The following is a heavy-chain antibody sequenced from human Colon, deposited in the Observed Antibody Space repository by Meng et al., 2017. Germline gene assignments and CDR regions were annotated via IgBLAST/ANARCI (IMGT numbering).Heavy chain of an antibody. D-gene: IGHD4-17*01. V-gene: IGHV4-34*02. CDR3: ATGLRHGDWFDP. CDR1: GGSFSGFY. J-gene: IGHJ5*02. Sequence: QVQIQQAGAGLLKPSETLSRTCAVSGGSFSGFYWSWIRQPPGKGLEWIGEIDHFGISNYNSSLKGRLTMSVDTSKKQISLTLTSVTAADTAVYYCATGLRHGDWFDPWGPGTLVTVSS. CDR2: IDHFGIS.